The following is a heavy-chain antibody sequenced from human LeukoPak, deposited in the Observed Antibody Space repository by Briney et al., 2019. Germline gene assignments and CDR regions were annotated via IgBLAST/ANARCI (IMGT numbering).Heavy chain of an antibody. CDR3: VKDRSFNRGEPIDY. D-gene: IGHD3-16*01. CDR2: ITWNGGST. Sequence: PGGSLRLSCAASGFSFDDHGMSWVRHAPGQGLEWVSGITWNGGSTGYADSVKGRFSISRDNAKDSLFLQMNSLRVDDTALYYCVKDRSFNRGEPIDYWGQGTLVVVSS. V-gene: IGHV3-20*04. J-gene: IGHJ4*02. CDR1: GFSFDDHG.